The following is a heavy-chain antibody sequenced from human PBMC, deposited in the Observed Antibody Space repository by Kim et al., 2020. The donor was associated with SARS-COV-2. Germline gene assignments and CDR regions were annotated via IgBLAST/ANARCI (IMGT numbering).Heavy chain of an antibody. J-gene: IGHJ4*02. V-gene: IGHV3-15*01. CDR2: KPDGGTT. Sequence: KPDGGTTDYAAPVKGRFTISRDDLKNTLSLQMNSLKTEDTAVYYCTTGPFWGQGTLVTVSS. CDR3: TTGPF.